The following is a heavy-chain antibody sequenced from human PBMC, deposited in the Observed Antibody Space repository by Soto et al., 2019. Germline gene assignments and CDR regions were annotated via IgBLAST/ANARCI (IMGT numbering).Heavy chain of an antibody. Sequence: GGSLRLSCAASGFTFSSYAMSWVRQAPGKGLEWVSGIGSGGSTYYADSVKGRFTISRDNSKNTLYLQVNSLRAEDTAVYYCAKKYGSGNNYFDYWGQGTLVTVSS. J-gene: IGHJ4*02. CDR1: GFTFSSYA. V-gene: IGHV3-23*01. D-gene: IGHD3-10*01. CDR3: AKKYGSGNNYFDY. CDR2: IGSGGST.